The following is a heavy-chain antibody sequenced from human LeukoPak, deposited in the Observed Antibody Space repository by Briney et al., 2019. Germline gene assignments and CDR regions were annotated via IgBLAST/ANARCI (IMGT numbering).Heavy chain of an antibody. Sequence: ASVTVSFMSSGYTFTSYGISWVRQARGQGLEGMGCISAYNGNTNYAHKLQGRVTMTTHTSTRTAYMDLRSLRSDDPAVYYCARVVGASSKYYFDYWGQGTLVTVSS. J-gene: IGHJ4*02. V-gene: IGHV1-18*01. D-gene: IGHD1-26*01. CDR2: ISAYNGNT. CDR1: GYTFTSYG. CDR3: ARVVGASSKYYFDY.